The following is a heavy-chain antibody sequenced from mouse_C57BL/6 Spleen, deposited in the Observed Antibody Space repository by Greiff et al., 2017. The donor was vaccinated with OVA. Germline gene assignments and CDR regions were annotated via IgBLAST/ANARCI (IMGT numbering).Heavy chain of an antibody. J-gene: IGHJ4*01. CDR1: GYTFTTYP. Sequence: VQRVESGAELVKPGASVKMSCKASGYTFTTYPIEWMKQNHGKSLEWIGNFHPYNDDTKYNEKFKGKATLTVEKSSSTVYLELSRLTSDDSAVYYCARDGYYDGYYAMDYWGQGTSVTVSS. CDR2: FHPYNDDT. D-gene: IGHD2-3*01. CDR3: ARDGYYDGYYAMDY. V-gene: IGHV1-47*01.